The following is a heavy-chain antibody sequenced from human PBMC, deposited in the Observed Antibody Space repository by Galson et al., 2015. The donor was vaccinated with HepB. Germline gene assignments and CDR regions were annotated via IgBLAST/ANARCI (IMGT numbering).Heavy chain of an antibody. CDR3: ARTAMVTRYYDSSGYYRDY. D-gene: IGHD3-22*01. V-gene: IGHV5-10-1*01. J-gene: IGHJ4*02. Sequence: SGAEVKKPGESLRISCKGSGYSFTSYWISWVRQMPGKGLEWMGRIDPSDSYTNYSPSFQGHVTISADKSISTAYLQWSSLKASDTAMYYCARTAMVTRYYDSSGYYRDYWGQGTLVTVSS. CDR1: GYSFTSYW. CDR2: IDPSDSYT.